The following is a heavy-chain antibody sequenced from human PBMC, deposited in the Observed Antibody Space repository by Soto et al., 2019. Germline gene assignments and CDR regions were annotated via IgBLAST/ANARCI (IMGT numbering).Heavy chain of an antibody. CDR2: ISYDGSNK. CDR3: AKGRDGYNYDY. J-gene: IGHJ4*02. Sequence: SVRLSGAASGFTFSRYGMQWVRQAPGKGLGWGGVISYDGSNKYYADSVKGRFAISRDNSKNTLYLQMNRLRADDTDVSPCAKGRDGYNYDYWGQGTLVTVSS. D-gene: IGHD5-12*01. CDR1: GFTFSRYG. V-gene: IGHV3-30*18.